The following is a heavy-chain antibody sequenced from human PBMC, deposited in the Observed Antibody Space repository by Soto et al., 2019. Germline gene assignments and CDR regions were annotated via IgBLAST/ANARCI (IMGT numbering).Heavy chain of an antibody. CDR2: IIPIFGTV. D-gene: IGHD6-19*01. V-gene: IGHV1-69*06. CDR1: GGTFSTLA. CDR3: THPQVCSSDTCHDH. Sequence: ASVKVSCKASGGTFSTLAIRWVRQAPGQGLEWMGGIIPIFGTVNYAQKFRGRVTFTADKSTTTAYMELSSLTSGDTAVYYCTHPQVCSSDTCHDHWGPGTAVTVSS. J-gene: IGHJ5*02.